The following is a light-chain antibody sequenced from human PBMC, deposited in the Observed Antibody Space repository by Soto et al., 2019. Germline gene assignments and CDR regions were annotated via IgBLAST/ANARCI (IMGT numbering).Light chain of an antibody. CDR3: QQYGSSTLT. J-gene: IGKJ4*01. CDR1: QSVRSNY. Sequence: EIVLTQSPGTLSLSPGETATLSCRASQSVRSNYLAWYQQKPGQAPRFLIYDASSRAPGIPDRFSGSGSGTDFTLTISRLEPEDFAVYYCQQYGSSTLTFGGGTKVDIK. CDR2: DAS. V-gene: IGKV3-20*01.